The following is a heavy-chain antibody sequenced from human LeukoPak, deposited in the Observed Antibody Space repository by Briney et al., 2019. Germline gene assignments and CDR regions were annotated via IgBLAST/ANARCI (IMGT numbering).Heavy chain of an antibody. CDR2: ISSSGSTI. J-gene: IGHJ4*02. CDR1: GFTVSNKY. V-gene: IGHV3-11*04. D-gene: IGHD2-2*02. Sequence: GGSLRLSCAASGFTVSNKYMTWVRQAPGKGLEWVSYISSSGSTIYYADSVKGRFTISRDNAKNSLYLQMNSLRAEDTAVYYCAKYVIGAAILVDWGQGTLVTVSS. CDR3: AKYVIGAAILVD.